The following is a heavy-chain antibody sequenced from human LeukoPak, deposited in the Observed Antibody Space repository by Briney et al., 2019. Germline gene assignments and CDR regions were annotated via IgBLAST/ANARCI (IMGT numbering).Heavy chain of an antibody. Sequence: PSETLSLTCTVYGGSISMTSYYWGWSRQPPGKGLEWIGSIYYSGSTYYNPSLKSRVTISVDTSKNQFSLKLSSVTAADTAVYFCASPYYYDSSAYPYWGQGTLVTVSS. CDR3: ASPYYYDSSAYPY. V-gene: IGHV4-39*07. CDR1: GGSISMTSYY. D-gene: IGHD3-22*01. J-gene: IGHJ4*02. CDR2: IYYSGST.